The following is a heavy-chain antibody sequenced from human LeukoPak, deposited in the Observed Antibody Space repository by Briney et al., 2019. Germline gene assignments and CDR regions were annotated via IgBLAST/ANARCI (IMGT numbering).Heavy chain of an antibody. D-gene: IGHD4-17*01. CDR1: GGSISSYY. V-gene: IGHV4-34*01. CDR3: ARGVTLRYGDYEDY. J-gene: IGHJ4*02. Sequence: SETLSLTCTVSGGSISSYYWSWIRQPPGKGLEWIGEINHSGSTNYNPSLKSRVTISVDTSKNQFSLKLSSVTAADTAVYYCARGVTLRYGDYEDYWGQGTLVTVSS. CDR2: INHSGST.